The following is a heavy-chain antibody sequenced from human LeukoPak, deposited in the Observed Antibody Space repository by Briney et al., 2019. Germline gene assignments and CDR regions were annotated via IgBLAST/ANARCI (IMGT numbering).Heavy chain of an antibody. V-gene: IGHV4-38-2*02. Sequence: SETLSLTCTVSGYSISSGYYWGWIRQPPGKGLEWIGSIYHSGSTYYNPSLKSRVTISVDTSKNQFSLKLSSVTAADTAVYYCAKGTYSSGWEKVYWGQGTLVTVSS. CDR1: GYSISSGYY. D-gene: IGHD6-19*01. J-gene: IGHJ4*02. CDR2: IYHSGST. CDR3: AKGTYSSGWEKVY.